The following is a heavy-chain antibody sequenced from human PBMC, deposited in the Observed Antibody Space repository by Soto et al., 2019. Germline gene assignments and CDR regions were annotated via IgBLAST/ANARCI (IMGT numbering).Heavy chain of an antibody. Sequence: QVQLVQSGAEVKKPGASVKVSCKASGYTFTSYGISWVRQAPGQGLEWMGWISPFNGNTNYAQKLQGRVTMTTDTSRSTAYMELRNLRSDDTAVFYCARDLNQWELRRGVYWGQRSLVTVSS. V-gene: IGHV1-18*04. J-gene: IGHJ4*02. CDR3: ARDLNQWELRRGVY. CDR1: GYTFTSYG. D-gene: IGHD1-26*01. CDR2: ISPFNGNT.